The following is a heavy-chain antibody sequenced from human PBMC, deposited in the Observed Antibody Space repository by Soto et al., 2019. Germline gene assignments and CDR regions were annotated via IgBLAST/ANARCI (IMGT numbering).Heavy chain of an antibody. V-gene: IGHV4-30-4*08. D-gene: IGHD2-2*01. J-gene: IGHJ5*02. CDR2: IFYSGPT. CDR3: ARVPDR. CDR1: GDSITSGVHY. Sequence: PSETLSLTCTVSGDSITSGVHYWSWIRQLPGKGLEWIGYIFYSGPTYYNPSLKSRVTISVDRSKNQFSLKLSSVTAADTAVYYCARVPDRWGQGTLVTVSS.